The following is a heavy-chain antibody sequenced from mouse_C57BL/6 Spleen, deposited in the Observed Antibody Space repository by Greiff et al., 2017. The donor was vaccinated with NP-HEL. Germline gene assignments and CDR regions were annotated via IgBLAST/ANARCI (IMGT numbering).Heavy chain of an antibody. D-gene: IGHD4-1*01. Sequence: QVQLQQPGAELVMPGASVKLSCKASGYTFTSYWMHWVKQRPGQGLEWIGEIDPSDSYTNYNQKFKGKSTLTVDKSSSTAYMQLSSLTSEDSAVYYCARSWEGYYFDYWGQGTTLTVSS. J-gene: IGHJ2*01. V-gene: IGHV1-69*01. CDR1: GYTFTSYW. CDR2: IDPSDSYT. CDR3: ARSWEGYYFDY.